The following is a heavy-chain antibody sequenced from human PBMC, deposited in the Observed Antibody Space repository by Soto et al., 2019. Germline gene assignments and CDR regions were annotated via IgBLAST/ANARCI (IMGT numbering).Heavy chain of an antibody. V-gene: IGHV1-46*01. CDR3: ARERDFGELSYDL. CDR1: GFPLARYY. CDR2: ISGNGDST. Sequence: QVRLVQSGPELKDPGASVRISCTPFGFPLARYYIHWVRQAPGQGPEWIGYISGNGDSTAYSQKFKGRVTITIGSMELSSLRSDDAAMHYCARERDFGELSYDLWGQGTLVTVSS. D-gene: IGHD3-10*01. J-gene: IGHJ5*02.